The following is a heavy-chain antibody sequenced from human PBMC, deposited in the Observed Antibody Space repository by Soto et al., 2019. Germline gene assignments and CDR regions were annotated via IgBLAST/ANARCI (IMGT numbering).Heavy chain of an antibody. V-gene: IGHV1-69*12. D-gene: IGHD6-13*01. CDR2: IIPIFGTA. CDR1: GGTFSSYA. CDR3: ARTIRDVAAAVTPCYYGMDV. Sequence: QVQLVQSGAEVKKPGSSVKVSCKASGGTFSSYAISWVRQAPGQGLEWMGGIIPIFGTANYAQKFQGRVTIPADESTSTAYMERSSLRAEDTAVYYCARTIRDVAAAVTPCYYGMDVWGQGTTVTVSS. J-gene: IGHJ6*02.